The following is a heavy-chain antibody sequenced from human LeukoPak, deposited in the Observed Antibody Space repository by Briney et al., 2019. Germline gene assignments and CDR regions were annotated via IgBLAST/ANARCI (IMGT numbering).Heavy chain of an antibody. J-gene: IGHJ4*02. CDR3: VSARPDSSGWYYFDY. Sequence: GRSLRLSCAASGFTFSDHYMDWVRQAPGKGLEWVGRIRNKANSYTTEYAASVKGRFTISRDDSKNSLYLQMNSLKTEDTAVYYCVSARPDSSGWYYFDYWGQGTLVTVSS. CDR2: IRNKANSYTT. V-gene: IGHV3-72*01. CDR1: GFTFSDHY. D-gene: IGHD6-19*01.